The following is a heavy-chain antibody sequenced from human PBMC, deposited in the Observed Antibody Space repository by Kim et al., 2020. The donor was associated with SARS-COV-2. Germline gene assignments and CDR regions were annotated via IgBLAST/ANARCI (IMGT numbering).Heavy chain of an antibody. D-gene: IGHD3-3*01. CDR2: IIAYNGNT. CDR1: GYTFTSYV. V-gene: IGHV1-18*01. J-gene: IGHJ6*03. Sequence: ASVNVSGKASGYTFTSYVISWVRQAPGQGLEWMGWIIAYNGNTNYAQKLQGRVTMTTDTSTITAYMELRSLRSDDTDGYYCARVGYDVWGGYKNYYDYY. CDR3: ARVGYDVWGGYKNYYDYY.